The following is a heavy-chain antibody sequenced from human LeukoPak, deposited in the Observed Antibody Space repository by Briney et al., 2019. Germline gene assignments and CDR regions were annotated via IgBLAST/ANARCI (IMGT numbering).Heavy chain of an antibody. CDR2: INPSGGST. CDR1: GYTFTSYY. J-gene: IGHJ4*02. CDR3: ARGAPGIAAAGLFDY. V-gene: IGHV1-46*01. Sequence: ASVKVSCKASGYTFTSYYMHWVRQAPGQGLEWMGIINPSGGSTSYAQKFQGRVTITADKSTSTAYMELSSLRSEDTAVYYCARGAPGIAAAGLFDYWGQGTLVTVSS. D-gene: IGHD6-13*01.